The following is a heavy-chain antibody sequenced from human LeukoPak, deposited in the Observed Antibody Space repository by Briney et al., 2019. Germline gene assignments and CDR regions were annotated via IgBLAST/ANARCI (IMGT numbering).Heavy chain of an antibody. V-gene: IGHV4-59*12. CDR3: ARVAHYDYVWGSYR. CDR2: IYYSGST. CDR1: GGSISSYY. J-gene: IGHJ4*02. D-gene: IGHD3-16*02. Sequence: PSETLSLTCTVSGGSISSYYWSWIRQPPGKGLEWIGYIYYSGSTNYNPSLKSRVTISVDTSKNQFSLKLSSVTAADTAVYYCARVAHYDYVWGSYRWGQGTLVTVSS.